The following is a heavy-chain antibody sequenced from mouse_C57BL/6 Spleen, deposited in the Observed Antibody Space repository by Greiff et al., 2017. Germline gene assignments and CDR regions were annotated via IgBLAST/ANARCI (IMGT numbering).Heavy chain of an antibody. V-gene: IGHV1-50*01. D-gene: IGHD2-1*01. J-gene: IGHJ2*01. Sequence: QVQLQQPGAELVKPGASVKLSCKASGYTFTSYWMQWVKQRPGQGLEWIGEIDPSGNYTNYNQKFKGKATLTVDTSSSTAYMQLSSLTSEDSAVYYCAIRDGNYEDWGQGTTLTVAS. CDR1: GYTFTSYW. CDR3: AIRDGNYED. CDR2: IDPSGNYT.